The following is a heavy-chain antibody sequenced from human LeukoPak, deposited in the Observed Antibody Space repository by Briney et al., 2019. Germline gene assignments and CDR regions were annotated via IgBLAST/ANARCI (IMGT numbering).Heavy chain of an antibody. CDR3: ARVRTIAAVGPDFDF. CDR1: GYTFTSYY. J-gene: IGHJ4*02. CDR2: ITTSGGST. V-gene: IGHV1-46*01. Sequence: ASVKVSCKASGYTFTSYYMHWVRQAPGQGLEWMGIITTSGGSTNYAQNFQGRVTMTRDTSTSTVDMELTSLGSEDTAVYYCARVRTIAAVGPDFDFWGQGTLVTVSS. D-gene: IGHD6-13*01.